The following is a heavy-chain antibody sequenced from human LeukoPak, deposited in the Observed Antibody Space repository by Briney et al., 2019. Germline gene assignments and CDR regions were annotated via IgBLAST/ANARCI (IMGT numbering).Heavy chain of an antibody. D-gene: IGHD1-26*01. CDR3: ARAVGAVDYYFDY. J-gene: IGHJ4*02. V-gene: IGHV1-18*04. CDR2: ISAYNGNT. Sequence: GASVKVSCKASGYTFTGYYMHWVRQAPGQGLEWMGWISAYNGNTNYAQKLQGRVTMTTDTSTSTAYMELRSLRSDDTAVYYCARAVGAVDYYFDYWGQGTLVTVSS. CDR1: GYTFTGYY.